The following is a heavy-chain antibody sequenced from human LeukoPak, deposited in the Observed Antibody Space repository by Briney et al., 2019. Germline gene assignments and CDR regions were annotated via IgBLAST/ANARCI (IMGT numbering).Heavy chain of an antibody. CDR1: GFTFSTYW. J-gene: IGHJ2*01. V-gene: IGHV3-74*01. CDR2: ISGDGSIT. CDR3: ARVRDHWYFDL. Sequence: GPLRLSCAASGFTFSTYWMHWVRQAPGKGLVWVSRISGDGSITTYADSVKGRFTISRDNAKNSLYLQMNSLRAEDTAVYYCARVRDHWYFDLWGRGTLVTVSS.